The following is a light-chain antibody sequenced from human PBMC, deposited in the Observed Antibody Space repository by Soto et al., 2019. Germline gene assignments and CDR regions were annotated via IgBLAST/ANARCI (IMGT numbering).Light chain of an antibody. Sequence: SYELTQPLSVSVALGQTARITCGGNNIGSKNVHWYQQKPGQAPVLAIYRDYNRPSGIPERFSGSNSVNTATLSISRAQAGDEADYYCQVWDSSTHVVFGGGTKLTVL. CDR2: RDY. J-gene: IGLJ2*01. CDR3: QVWDSSTHVV. CDR1: NIGSKN. V-gene: IGLV3-9*01.